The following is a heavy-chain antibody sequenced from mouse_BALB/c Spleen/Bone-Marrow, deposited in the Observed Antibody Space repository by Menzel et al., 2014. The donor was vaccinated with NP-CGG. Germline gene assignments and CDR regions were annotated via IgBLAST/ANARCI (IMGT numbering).Heavy chain of an antibody. CDR1: GYSFTNYY. CDR2: IYPGQDRT. CDR3: ASCYEYWFGF. Sequence: QVQLHQSGPELVKSGASLKLSCKASGYSFTNYYMHWVRQRPGQGLEWIGWIYPGQDRTQYNEKLKGKTTLTTDKSSSRAYMVRINLPSEDSAIYFCASCYEYWFGFWGQGTTRPVSS. D-gene: IGHD2-12*01. J-gene: IGHJ2*01. V-gene: IGHV1S56*01.